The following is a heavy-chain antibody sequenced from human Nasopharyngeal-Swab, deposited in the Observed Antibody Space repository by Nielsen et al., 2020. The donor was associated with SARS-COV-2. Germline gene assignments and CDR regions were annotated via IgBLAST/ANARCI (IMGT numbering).Heavy chain of an antibody. CDR1: GFTFDRYA. D-gene: IGHD3-9*01. Sequence: GGSLRLSCAASGFTFDRYAMNWVRQTPGKGLEWVSAVNGNGADTYYADSVKGRFTISRDNFKNTIYLHMNSLRAEDTAVYYCAKDLTGYYAPLDQWGQGTLDTVSS. CDR2: VNGNGADT. CDR3: AKDLTGYYAPLDQ. V-gene: IGHV3-23*01. J-gene: IGHJ4*02.